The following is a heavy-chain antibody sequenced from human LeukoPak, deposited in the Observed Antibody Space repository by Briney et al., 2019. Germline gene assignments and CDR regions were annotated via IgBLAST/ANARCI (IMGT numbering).Heavy chain of an antibody. D-gene: IGHD4-17*01. V-gene: IGHV3-30-3*01. J-gene: IGHJ4*02. CDR1: GFTFSSYA. CDR2: ISYDGSNK. CDR3: ARGEGTTVVDY. Sequence: GRSLRLSCAASGFTFSSYAMHWVRQAPGKGLEWVAVISYDGSNKYYADSVKGRFTISRDNSKNTLYLQKNSLRAEDTAVYYCARGEGTTVVDYWGQGTLVTVSS.